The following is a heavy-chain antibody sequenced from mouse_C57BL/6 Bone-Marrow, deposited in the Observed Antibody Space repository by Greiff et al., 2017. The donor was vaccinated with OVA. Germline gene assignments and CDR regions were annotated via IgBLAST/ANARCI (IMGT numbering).Heavy chain of an antibody. Sequence: QVQLKESGAELVRPGASVKLSCKASGYTFTDYYINWVQQRPGQGLEWIARIYPGSGNTYYNEKFKGKATLTAEKSSRTAYMQLSSLTSEDSAVYFCARRAYFDYWGQGTTLTVSS. J-gene: IGHJ2*01. CDR1: GYTFTDYY. V-gene: IGHV1-76*01. CDR2: IYPGSGNT. D-gene: IGHD3-3*01. CDR3: ARRAYFDY.